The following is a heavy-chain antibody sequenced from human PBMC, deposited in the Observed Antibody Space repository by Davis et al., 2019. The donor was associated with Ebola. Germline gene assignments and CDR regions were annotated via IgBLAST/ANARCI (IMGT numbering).Heavy chain of an antibody. V-gene: IGHV3-33*01. CDR3: ARGSWGSMYFDL. Sequence: GESLKISCAASGFTFSSYGMHWVRQAPGKGLEWVAVIWYDGSNKYYADSVKGRFTISRDNSKNTLYLQMNSLRAEDTAVYYCARGSWGSMYFDLWGRGTLVTVSS. CDR1: GFTFSSYG. CDR2: IWYDGSNK. D-gene: IGHD7-27*01. J-gene: IGHJ2*01.